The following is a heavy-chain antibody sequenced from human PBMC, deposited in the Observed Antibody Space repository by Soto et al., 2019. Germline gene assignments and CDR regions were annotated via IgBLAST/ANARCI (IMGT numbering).Heavy chain of an antibody. CDR1: GGTFRNDD. V-gene: IGHV1-69*13. CDR3: ARRGESLTATRDAFEM. Sequence: SVKVSCKASGGTFRNDDINWVRQAPGQGLEGMGGIIPILETTRYAQKFQGRVTITADESTRTANMELSRLSPEDTAVYYCARRGESLTATRDAFEMWGQGTLVTVSS. CDR2: IIPILETT. D-gene: IGHD3-9*01. J-gene: IGHJ3*02.